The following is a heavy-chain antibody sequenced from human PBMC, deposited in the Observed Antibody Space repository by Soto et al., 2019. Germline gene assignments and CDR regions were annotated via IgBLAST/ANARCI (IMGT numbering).Heavy chain of an antibody. V-gene: IGHV3-72*01. CDR2: TRNKANSYTT. D-gene: IGHD4-17*01. Sequence: GGSLRLSCAASGFTFSDHYMDWVRQAPGKGLEWVGRTRNKANSYTTEYAASVKGRFTISRDDSKNSLYLQMNSLKTEDTAVYYCARETVTYYYYYGMDVWGQGTTVTVSS. CDR1: GFTFSDHY. CDR3: ARETVTYYYYYGMDV. J-gene: IGHJ6*02.